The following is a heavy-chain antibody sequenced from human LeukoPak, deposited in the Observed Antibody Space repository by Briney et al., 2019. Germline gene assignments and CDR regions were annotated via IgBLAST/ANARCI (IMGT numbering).Heavy chain of an antibody. V-gene: IGHV1-24*01. J-gene: IGHJ4*02. CDR3: ATDRGPDYYDSSGYPLFDY. CDR1: GYTLTELS. D-gene: IGHD3-22*01. Sequence: ASVKVSCKVSGYTLTELSMHWVRQAPGKGLEWMGGFDPEDGETIYAQKFQGRVTMTEDTSTDTAYMELSSLRSEDTAVYYCATDRGPDYYDSSGYPLFDYWGQGTLVTVSS. CDR2: FDPEDGET.